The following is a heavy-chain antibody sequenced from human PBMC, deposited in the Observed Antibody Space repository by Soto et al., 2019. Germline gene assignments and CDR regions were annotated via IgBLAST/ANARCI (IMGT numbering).Heavy chain of an antibody. Sequence: QVQLVESGGGVVQPGRSLRLSCAASGFTFSSYGMHWVRQAPGKGLAWVAVISYDGSNKYYADSVKGRFTISRDNSKNTLYLQMNSLRAEDTAVYYCAKDGYYYGSGSLGYWGQGTLVTVSS. D-gene: IGHD3-10*01. V-gene: IGHV3-30*18. CDR3: AKDGYYYGSGSLGY. CDR1: GFTFSSYG. J-gene: IGHJ4*02. CDR2: ISYDGSNK.